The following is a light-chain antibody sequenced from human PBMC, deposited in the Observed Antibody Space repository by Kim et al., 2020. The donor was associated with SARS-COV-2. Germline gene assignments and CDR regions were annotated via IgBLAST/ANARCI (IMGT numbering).Light chain of an antibody. CDR3: SSYAGSNNLV. V-gene: IGLV2-8*01. J-gene: IGLJ2*01. CDR2: EVT. CDR1: SSDVGCYNY. Sequence: GQSVTIYCTGPSSDVGCYNYVSGYQQHPGKAPKLMIYEVTKRPSGVPDRFSGSKSGNTASLTVSGLQAEDEADYYCSSYAGSNNLVFGGGTQLTVL.